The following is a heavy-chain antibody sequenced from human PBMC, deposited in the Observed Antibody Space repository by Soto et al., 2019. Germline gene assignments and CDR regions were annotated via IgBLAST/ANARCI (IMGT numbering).Heavy chain of an antibody. D-gene: IGHD3-3*01. CDR1: GDSISTAY. CDR2: IYNGGSP. CDR3: ARGEWFRRVYGIDV. J-gene: IGHJ6*02. V-gene: IGHV4-59*01. Sequence: QVQLQESGPGLVKPSETLSLTCTVSGDSISTAYWIWIRQPPGKRLEYIGFIYNGGSPNYSPSLESRVTRSPDTSKNQFFLKLTSVAAADTAVYYCARGEWFRRVYGIDVWGRGTPVNFS.